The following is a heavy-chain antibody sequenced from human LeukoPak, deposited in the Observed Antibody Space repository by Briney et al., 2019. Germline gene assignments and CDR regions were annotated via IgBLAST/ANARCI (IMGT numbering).Heavy chain of an antibody. V-gene: IGHV3-23*01. CDR2: VRGDGGST. J-gene: IGHJ4*02. CDR1: GFTFRSYA. Sequence: GGSLRLSCAASGFTFRSYAMSWVRQAPGKGLEWVSGVRGDGGSTYYADSEKGRFTISRDNSKNTLYLQMNSLRAEDTAVYYCARGWELPLYYFDHWGQGTLVTVSS. D-gene: IGHD1-26*01. CDR3: ARGWELPLYYFDH.